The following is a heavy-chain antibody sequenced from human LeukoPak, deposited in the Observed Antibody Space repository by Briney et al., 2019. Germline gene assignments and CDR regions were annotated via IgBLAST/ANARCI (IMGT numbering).Heavy chain of an antibody. CDR2: IYYSGST. Sequence: SETLSLTCTVSGGSISSYYWSWIRQPPGKGLEWIGYIYYSGSTNYNPSLKSRVTISVDASKNQFSLKLSSVTAADTAVYYCARHYYDSSGYIDYWGQGTLVTVSS. CDR1: GGSISSYY. J-gene: IGHJ4*02. D-gene: IGHD3-22*01. V-gene: IGHV4-59*01. CDR3: ARHYYDSSGYIDY.